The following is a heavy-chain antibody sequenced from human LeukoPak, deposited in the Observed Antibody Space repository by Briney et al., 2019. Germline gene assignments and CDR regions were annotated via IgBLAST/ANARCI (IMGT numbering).Heavy chain of an antibody. V-gene: IGHV3-48*02. CDR1: GFNFNTYA. Sequence: GGSLRLSCAASGFNFNTYAMNWVRQAPGKGLEWISYISSSSSTIYYADSVRGRFSISRDNAKNSVYLEMNSPGDEDTAFYYCTRVGGFQLPKFDYWGRGTLVTDSS. D-gene: IGHD3-16*01. CDR3: TRVGGFQLPKFDY. J-gene: IGHJ4*02. CDR2: ISSSSSTI.